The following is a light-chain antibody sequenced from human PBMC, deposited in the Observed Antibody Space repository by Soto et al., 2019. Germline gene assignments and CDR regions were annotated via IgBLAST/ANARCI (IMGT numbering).Light chain of an antibody. CDR2: AAS. CDR1: QSISSY. CDR3: QQSYSTPPT. J-gene: IGKJ2*01. V-gene: IGKV1-39*01. Sequence: DIQMTQSPSSLSASVGDRVTITCRASQSISSYLNWYQQKPGKAPKLLIYAASSLQSGVPSRFSARGSGTDFTLTISSLQPEDFATYYCQQSYSTPPTFGQGTKLEIK.